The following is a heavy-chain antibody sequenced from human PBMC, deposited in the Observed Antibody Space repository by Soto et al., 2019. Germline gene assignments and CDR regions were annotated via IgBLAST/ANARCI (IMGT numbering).Heavy chain of an antibody. J-gene: IGHJ4*02. V-gene: IGHV3-72*01. D-gene: IGHD4-17*01. CDR1: GFTFSDHS. Sequence: EVQLVESGGGLVQPGGSLRLSCAASGFTFSDHSMDWVRQAPGKGLEWVGRSRNKANSYSTEYAASVKGRFTISRDASNNSVYLQMNSLKIEDTAVYYSTRGDTQKTDYGSFFASWGQGTLVTVSS. CDR3: TRGDTQKTDYGSFFAS. CDR2: SRNKANSYST.